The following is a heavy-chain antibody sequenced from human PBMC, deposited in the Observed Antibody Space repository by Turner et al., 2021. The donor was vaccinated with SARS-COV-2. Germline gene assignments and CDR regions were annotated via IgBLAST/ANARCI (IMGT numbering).Heavy chain of an antibody. V-gene: IGHV3-7*01. J-gene: IGHJ4*02. CDR2: INYAGSEE. CDR1: GFDLSSSW. D-gene: IGHD2-2*01. Sequence: EVQLVESGGGLVQPGGSRRLYCAASGFDLSSSWMNWVRQAPGKGLEWVATINYAGSEEYYVGSVKGRFIISRDNAKNSMYLQMNSLRAEDTAVYYCARSSFRMYFAHWGQGTLVTVSS. CDR3: ARSSFRMYFAH.